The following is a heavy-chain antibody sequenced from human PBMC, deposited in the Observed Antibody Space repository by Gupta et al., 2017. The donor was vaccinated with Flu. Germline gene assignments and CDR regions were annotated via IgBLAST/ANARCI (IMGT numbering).Heavy chain of an antibody. CDR3: ARDHRQWLPRGAEYFQH. CDR2: IWYDGSNK. D-gene: IGHD6-19*01. Sequence: QVQLLESGGGVVQPGRSLRLSCAASGFTFSSYGMHWVRQAPGKGLEWVAVIWYDGSNKYYADSVKGRFTISRDNSKNTLYLQMNSLRAEDTAVYYCARDHRQWLPRGAEYFQHWGQGTLVTVSS. J-gene: IGHJ1*01. V-gene: IGHV3-33*01. CDR1: GFTFSSYG.